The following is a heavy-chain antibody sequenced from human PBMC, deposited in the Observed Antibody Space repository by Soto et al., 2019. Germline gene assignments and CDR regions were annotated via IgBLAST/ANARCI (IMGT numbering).Heavy chain of an antibody. CDR2: IGTAGDT. CDR3: ARWTALRYFDY. V-gene: IGHV3-13*04. CDR1: GFTFSSYD. Sequence: GGSLRLSCAASGFTFSSYDMHWVRQATGKGLEWVSAIGTAGDTYYPGSVKGRFTISRENAKNSLYLQMNSLRAGDTAVYYCARWTALRYFDYWGQGTLVTVSS. J-gene: IGHJ4*02.